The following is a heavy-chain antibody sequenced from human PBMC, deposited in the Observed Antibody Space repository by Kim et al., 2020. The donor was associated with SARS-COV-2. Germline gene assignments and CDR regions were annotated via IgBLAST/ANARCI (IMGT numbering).Heavy chain of an antibody. CDR1: GGSFSGYY. J-gene: IGHJ4*02. V-gene: IGHV4-34*01. CDR3: ARVVGQQLVPYYFDY. Sequence: SETLSLTCAVYGGSFSGYYWSWIRQPPGKGLEWIGEINHSGSTNYNPSLKSRVTISVDTSKNQFSLKLSSVTAADTAVYYCARVVGQQLVPYYFDYWGQGTLVTVSS. D-gene: IGHD6-13*01. CDR2: INHSGST.